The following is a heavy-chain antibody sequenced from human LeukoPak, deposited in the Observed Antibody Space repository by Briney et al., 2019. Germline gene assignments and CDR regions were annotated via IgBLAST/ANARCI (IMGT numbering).Heavy chain of an antibody. Sequence: SETQSLTYTVSGGSISKYYWRWVPPPAGKGLEGIARTPTNGSTNYNPSLKSQVTNPVDTFKNQITLNLTSVTAALPARFSCTIGKWNPGMVSPYYFDYWGQGTLVTVSS. CDR3: TIGKWNPGMVSPYYFDY. CDR1: GGSISKYY. J-gene: IGHJ4*02. V-gene: IGHV4-4*07. CDR2: TPTNGST. D-gene: IGHD3-3*01.